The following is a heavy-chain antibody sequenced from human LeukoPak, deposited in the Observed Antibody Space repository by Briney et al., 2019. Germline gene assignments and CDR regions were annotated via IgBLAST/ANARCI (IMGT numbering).Heavy chain of an antibody. D-gene: IGHD4-17*01. J-gene: IGHJ4*02. CDR1: GLTFSTYA. V-gene: IGHV3-23*01. Sequence: GGSLRLSCAASGLTFSTYAMTWVRQAPGKGLEWVSVVSGSGGSTYYADSVKGRFTISRDNSKNTLYLQMNSLKAEDTAVYYCAKEADHGDYVDYWGQGTLVTVSS. CDR2: VSGSGGST. CDR3: AKEADHGDYVDY.